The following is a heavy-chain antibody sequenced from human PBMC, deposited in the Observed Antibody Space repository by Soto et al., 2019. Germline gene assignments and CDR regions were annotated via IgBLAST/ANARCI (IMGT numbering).Heavy chain of an antibody. D-gene: IGHD6-19*01. CDR1: GGSISSSSYY. CDR2: IYYSGST. J-gene: IGHJ4*02. Sequence: QLQLQESGPGLVKPSETLSITCTVSGGSISSSSYYWGWIRQPPGKGLEWIGSIYYSGSTYYNPSLKSRVTISVDTSKNQFSLKLSSVTAADTAVYYCARHGYSSGWSAVVDYWGQGTLVTVSS. CDR3: ARHGYSSGWSAVVDY. V-gene: IGHV4-39*01.